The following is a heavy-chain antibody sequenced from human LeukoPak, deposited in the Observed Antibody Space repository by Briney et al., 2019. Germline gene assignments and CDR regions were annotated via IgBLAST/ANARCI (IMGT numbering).Heavy chain of an antibody. CDR2: IYPGDSDT. CDR1: EYSFTNYW. J-gene: IGHJ4*02. CDR3: ARRGGYNYGYFDY. D-gene: IGHD5-18*01. Sequence: GPLKISCQGSEYSFTNYWIGWVRQTPAQGLEWMGFIYPGDSDTTYSPSFQGQVTLSADKSISTAYLQWSSLKASDTAMFYCARRGGYNYGYFDYWGQGPQVSVSS. V-gene: IGHV5-51*01.